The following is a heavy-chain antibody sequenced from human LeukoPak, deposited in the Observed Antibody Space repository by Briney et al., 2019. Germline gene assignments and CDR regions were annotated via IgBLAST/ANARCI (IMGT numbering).Heavy chain of an antibody. D-gene: IGHD2-2*01. CDR2: INAGNGNT. CDR1: GYTFTSYA. CDR3: ARDQLPPLGGYFDL. V-gene: IGHV1-3*01. J-gene: IGHJ2*01. Sequence: GASVKVSCKASGYTFTSYAMHWVRQAPGQRLEWMRWINAGNGNTKYSQKFQGRVTITRVTSASTAYMELSSLRSEDTAVYYCARDQLPPLGGYFDLWGRGTLVTVSS.